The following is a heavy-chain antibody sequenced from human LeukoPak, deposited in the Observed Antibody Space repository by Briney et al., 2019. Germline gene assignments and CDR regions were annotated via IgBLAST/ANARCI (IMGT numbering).Heavy chain of an antibody. V-gene: IGHV3-30*02. J-gene: IGHJ4*02. CDR2: IRYDGSNK. D-gene: IGHD2-2*02. CDR3: AKSGVVPAAIPYYFDY. CDR1: GFTFSSYG. Sequence: GGSLRLSCAASGFTFSSYGMHWVRQAPGKGLEWVAFIRYDGSNKYYADSVKGRFTISRDNSKNTLYLQMNSLRAEDTAVYYCAKSGVVPAAIPYYFDYWGQGTLLTVSS.